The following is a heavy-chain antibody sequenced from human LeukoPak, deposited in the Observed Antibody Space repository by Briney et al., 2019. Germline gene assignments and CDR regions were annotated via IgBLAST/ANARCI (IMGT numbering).Heavy chain of an antibody. D-gene: IGHD2/OR15-2a*01. CDR1: GGSISSSSYY. CDR3: ARNKFHANSSRAFDI. Sequence: SETLSLTCTVSGGSISSSSYYWGWIRQPPGKGLEWIGSIYYSGSTYYNPSLKSRVTISVDTSKNQFSLKLSSVTAADTAVYYCARNKFHANSSRAFDIWGQGTMATVSS. J-gene: IGHJ3*02. CDR2: IYYSGST. V-gene: IGHV4-39*01.